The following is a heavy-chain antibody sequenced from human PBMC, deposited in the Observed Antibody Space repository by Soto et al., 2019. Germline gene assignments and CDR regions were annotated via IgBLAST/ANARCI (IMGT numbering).Heavy chain of an antibody. CDR3: ARLVATGLYFDY. CDR1: GYTFTGYY. CDR2: INPNSGGT. D-gene: IGHD5-12*01. J-gene: IGHJ4*02. Sequence: ASGKVSCKASGYTFTGYYMYWVRQAPGQGLEWMGWINPNSGGTNYAQKFQGRVTMTRDTSISTAYMELSRLRSDDTAVYYCARLVATGLYFDYWGQGTLVTVSS. V-gene: IGHV1-2*02.